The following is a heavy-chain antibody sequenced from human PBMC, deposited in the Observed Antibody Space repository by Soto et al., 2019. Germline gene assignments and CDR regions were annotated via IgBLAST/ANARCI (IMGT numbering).Heavy chain of an antibody. J-gene: IGHJ6*03. Sequence: SETLSLTCTVSGGSISSYYWSWIRQPPGKGLEWIGYIYYCGSTNYNPSLKSRVTISVDTSKNQFSLKLSSVTAVDTAVYYCARVEGYKGDCSSTSCYARYYYYYYMDVWGKGTTVTVSS. D-gene: IGHD2-2*01. V-gene: IGHV4-59*01. CDR3: ARVEGYKGDCSSTSCYARYYYYYYMDV. CDR2: IYYCGST. CDR1: GGSISSYY.